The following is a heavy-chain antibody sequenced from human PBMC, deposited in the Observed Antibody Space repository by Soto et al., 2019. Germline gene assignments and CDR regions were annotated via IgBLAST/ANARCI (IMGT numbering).Heavy chain of an antibody. CDR2: IYKSATT. Sequence: PSETLSLTCSVSDGSISTVDYFWTWIRQPPGQALEYIGYIYKSATTYYNPSFESRVAISLDTSKSQFSLNVTSVTAADPAAYFCARGRYCLPGRCCTTWFDSRGQRTLVTVSS. CDR3: ARGRYCLPGRCCTTWFDS. J-gene: IGHJ5*01. V-gene: IGHV4-30-4*01. CDR1: DGSISTVDYF. D-gene: IGHD2-15*01.